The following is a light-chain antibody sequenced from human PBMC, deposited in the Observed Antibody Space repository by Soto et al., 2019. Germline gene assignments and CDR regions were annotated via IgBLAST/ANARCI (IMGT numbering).Light chain of an antibody. CDR3: CSYAGSGTDNYV. V-gene: IGLV2-14*01. J-gene: IGLJ1*01. CDR1: SSDVGGFNY. CDR2: EVS. Sequence: QSVLSQPASVSGSPGQSITISCTATSSDVGGFNYVSWVQQHPGKAPKLMIYEVSNRPSGVSNRFSGSKSGNTAFLTISGLQAEDEADYYCCSYAGSGTDNYVFGSGTKVTVL.